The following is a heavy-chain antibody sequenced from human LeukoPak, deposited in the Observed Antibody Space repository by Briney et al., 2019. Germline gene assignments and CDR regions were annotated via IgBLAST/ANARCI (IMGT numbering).Heavy chain of an antibody. V-gene: IGHV3-33*01. D-gene: IGHD3-10*01. Sequence: GGSLRLSCATSGFTFSSYGMHWVRQAPGKGLEWVAVIWYDGSNEYYADSVKGRFTISRDNSKNTLYLQMNSLRAEDTAVYYCARGTQLWFGELSWFDPWGQGTLVTVSS. J-gene: IGHJ5*02. CDR1: GFTFSSYG. CDR3: ARGTQLWFGELSWFDP. CDR2: IWYDGSNE.